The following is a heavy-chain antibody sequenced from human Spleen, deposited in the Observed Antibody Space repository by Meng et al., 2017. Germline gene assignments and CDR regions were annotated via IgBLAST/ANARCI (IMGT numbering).Heavy chain of an antibody. CDR2: IYYSGST. V-gene: IGHV4-39*07. CDR1: GGSISSSSYY. Sequence: SETLSLTCTVSGGSISSSSYYWGWIRQPPGKGLEWIGSIYYSGSTYYKPSLKTRVTISVDTSKNQFSLKLSSVTAADTAVYYCAREPGDDGRYYYGSGSYLSYYYGMDVWGQGTTVTVSS. D-gene: IGHD3-10*01. CDR3: AREPGDDGRYYYGSGSYLSYYYGMDV. J-gene: IGHJ6*02.